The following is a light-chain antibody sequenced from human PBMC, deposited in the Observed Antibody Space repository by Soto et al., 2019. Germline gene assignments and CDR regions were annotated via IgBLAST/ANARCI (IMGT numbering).Light chain of an antibody. V-gene: IGKV3-20*01. CDR2: GAS. J-gene: IGKJ1*01. Sequence: EIVLTQSPGTLSLSPGERATLYCRASQSVSSSSLAWYQQKPGQAPRLLIFGASSRATGIPDRFSGSGSGTDFTLTISRLEPEDFAVYYCQQYGTSPRTFGQGTKVDIK. CDR1: QSVSSSS. CDR3: QQYGTSPRT.